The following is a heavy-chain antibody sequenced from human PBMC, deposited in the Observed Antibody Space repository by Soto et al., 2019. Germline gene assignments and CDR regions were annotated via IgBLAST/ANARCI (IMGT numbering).Heavy chain of an antibody. V-gene: IGHV1-18*01. CDR1: GYTFTNYG. D-gene: IGHD1-26*01. J-gene: IGHJ4*02. CDR2: ISTYDGNI. Sequence: QVQLVQSGAEVKKPGASVKVSCKASGYTFTNYGISWVRQAPGQGLEWMGWISTYDGNINYAQKLQGRVTMTTDTCTSAAYMELRSLRSDDTAVYYCAREAGSIPDDYWGQGTLVTVSS. CDR3: AREAGSIPDDY.